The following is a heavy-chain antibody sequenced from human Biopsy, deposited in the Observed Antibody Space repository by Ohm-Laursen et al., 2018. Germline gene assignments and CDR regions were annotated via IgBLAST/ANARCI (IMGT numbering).Heavy chain of an antibody. D-gene: IGHD3-22*01. CDR2: IIPIFGTA. V-gene: IGHV1-69*13. CDR3: AREEDNSGYDYYGMDV. J-gene: IGHJ6*02. CDR1: GGTFTNYA. Sequence: SVKVSCKVSGGTFTNYAISWVRQAPGQGLEWMGGIIPIFGTANYAQKFQGRVTITADESTSTAYMELRSLRSDDTAVYFCAREEDNSGYDYYGMDVWGQGTTVTVSS.